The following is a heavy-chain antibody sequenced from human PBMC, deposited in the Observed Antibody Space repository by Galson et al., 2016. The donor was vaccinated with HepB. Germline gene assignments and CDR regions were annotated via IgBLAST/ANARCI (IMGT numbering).Heavy chain of an antibody. J-gene: IGHJ6*02. Sequence: SVKVSCKASGGTFSSYAVSWVRQAPGQGLEWMGGIIPLLAIANYAQKFQGRVTITADKSTSTGYMELSSLRSEDTAVYYCARDRHVPTDLYYFYGMDVWGQGTTVTVSS. CDR3: ARDRHVPTDLYYFYGMDV. D-gene: IGHD2-2*01. CDR1: GGTFSSYA. V-gene: IGHV1-69*10. CDR2: IIPLLAIA.